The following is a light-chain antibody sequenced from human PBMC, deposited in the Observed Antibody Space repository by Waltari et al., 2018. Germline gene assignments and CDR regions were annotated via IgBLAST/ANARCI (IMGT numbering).Light chain of an antibody. CDR3: LQYDSNPLT. CDR2: AAS. CDR1: QGISTY. J-gene: IGKJ4*01. Sequence: DIQMTQSPSSLSASAGDRVTITCRASQGISTYLNWYQQKPGRAPKRLIYAASSLERGVPSRFSGSGSGTDFTLTISSLQPEDFATYYCLQYDSNPLTFGGGTKVEIK. V-gene: IGKV1-17*01.